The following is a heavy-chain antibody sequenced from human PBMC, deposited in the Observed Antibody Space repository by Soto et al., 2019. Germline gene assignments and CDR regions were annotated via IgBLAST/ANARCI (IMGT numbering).Heavy chain of an antibody. V-gene: IGHV4-30-2*01. J-gene: IGHJ5*02. CDR1: GDTISTVGYS. Sequence: QLQLQESCSRLFKSSETLSLTCAVSGDTISTVGYSLAWIRQPPGKPLEWIVNTYHSGNLYYNPSLKCLVIISVDRYKNQFSLKLSSVTAEDPDVYYCARETYGEYVGYFEPWGQGTLVTVSS. CDR2: TYHSGNL. D-gene: IGHD4-17*01. CDR3: ARETYGEYVGYFEP.